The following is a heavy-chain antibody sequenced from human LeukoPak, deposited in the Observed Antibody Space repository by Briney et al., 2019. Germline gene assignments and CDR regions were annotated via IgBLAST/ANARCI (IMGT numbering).Heavy chain of an antibody. Sequence: PGGSLRLSCTASGFSFSSYAMNWVRQAPGKGLEWVSALTDSGVSTYYADSVKGRFTITRDNSKNTLYLQMNSLRAPDTAVYYCARDGHWGVGPTVITAFDYWGQGTLVTVSS. J-gene: IGHJ4*02. D-gene: IGHD4-11*01. CDR1: GFSFSSYA. V-gene: IGHV3-23*01. CDR2: LTDSGVST. CDR3: ARDGHWGVGPTVITAFDY.